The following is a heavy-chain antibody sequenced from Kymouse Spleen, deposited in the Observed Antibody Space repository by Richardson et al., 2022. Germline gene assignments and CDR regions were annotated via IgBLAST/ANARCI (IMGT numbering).Heavy chain of an antibody. CDR2: IKQDGSEK. CDR1: GFTFSSYW. J-gene: IGHJ6*02. D-gene: IGHD3-9*01. CDR3: ARDDILTGYYIPLYYYYYGMDV. V-gene: IGHV3-7*01. Sequence: EVQLVESGGGLVQPGGSLRLSCAASGFTFSSYWMSWVRQAPGKGLEWVANIKQDGSEKYYVDSVKGRFTISRDNAKNSLYLQMNSLRAEDTAVYYCARDDILTGYYIPLYYYYYGMDVWGQGTTVTVSS.